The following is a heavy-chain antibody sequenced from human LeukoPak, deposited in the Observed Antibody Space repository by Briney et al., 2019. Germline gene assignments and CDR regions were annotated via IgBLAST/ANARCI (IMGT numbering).Heavy chain of an antibody. CDR2: INHSGST. J-gene: IGHJ6*02. Sequence: SETLSLTCAVYGGSFSGYYWSWIRQPPGKGLEWIGEINHSGSTNYNPSLKSRVTISVDTSKNQFSLKLSSVTAADTAVYYCARDGPLPRGSSSGGDGGLPPPGDYYYYGMDVWGQGTTVTVSS. CDR3: ARDGPLPRGSSSGGDGGLPPPGDYYYYGMDV. D-gene: IGHD6-6*01. V-gene: IGHV4-34*01. CDR1: GGSFSGYY.